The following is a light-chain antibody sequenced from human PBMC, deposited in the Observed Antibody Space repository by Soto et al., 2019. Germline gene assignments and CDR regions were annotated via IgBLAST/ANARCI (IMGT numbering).Light chain of an antibody. J-gene: IGKJ4*01. Sequence: EIVMTQSPATLAVSPGXRATLSCRASQSVSSNLAWYQQKPGQAPRLLIYGASTRATGIPARFSGSGSGTEFTLTISSLQSEDFAVYYCQQYNNWPSLTFGGGTKVDI. CDR3: QQYNNWPSLT. V-gene: IGKV3-15*01. CDR2: GAS. CDR1: QSVSSN.